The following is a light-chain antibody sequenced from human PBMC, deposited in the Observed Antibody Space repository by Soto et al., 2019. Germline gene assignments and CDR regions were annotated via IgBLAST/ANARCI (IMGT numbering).Light chain of an antibody. CDR1: QSVSSTY. CDR2: GAA. J-gene: IGKJ2*01. Sequence: EIVLTQSPGTSSLSPGQRVSLSCRASQSVSSTYLAWYQQKPGQAPRLLIYGAAYRATGIPDRFSGSGSGTDFTLTISRLEPEDFAVYYCQHYGSSPPYTFGQGTKLEIK. CDR3: QHYGSSPPYT. V-gene: IGKV3-20*01.